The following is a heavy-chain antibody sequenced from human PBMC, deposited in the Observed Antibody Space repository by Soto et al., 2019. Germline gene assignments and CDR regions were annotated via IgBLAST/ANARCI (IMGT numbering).Heavy chain of an antibody. V-gene: IGHV4-34*02. Sequence: QVQLQQRGAGLLKPSETLSLTCAVYGGSFSGYYWSWIRQPPGKGLEWIGEINHSGSTNYNPSLKSRVTISVDTSKNQFSLKLSSVTAADAAVYYCARGRKRTATVTTGRRYGMDVWGQETTVTVSS. D-gene: IGHD4-4*01. CDR3: ARGRKRTATVTTGRRYGMDV. J-gene: IGHJ6*02. CDR1: GGSFSGYY. CDR2: INHSGST.